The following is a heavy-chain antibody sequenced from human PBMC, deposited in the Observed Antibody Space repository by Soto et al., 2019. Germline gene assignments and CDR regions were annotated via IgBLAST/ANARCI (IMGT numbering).Heavy chain of an antibody. Sequence: QVVLQESGPGLVKPSETLSLTCRVSGASIRSNYWTWIRQPPGKGLEWIGYTYFTGTTNYNPSLKSRVSMSIDTSKNQFSLRLTSMTAADTAVYYCARGAGYYDFWSGYFDPWGQGTLVTVSS. CDR2: TYFTGTT. CDR3: ARGAGYYDFWSGYFDP. V-gene: IGHV4-59*01. J-gene: IGHJ5*02. CDR1: GASIRSNY. D-gene: IGHD3-3*01.